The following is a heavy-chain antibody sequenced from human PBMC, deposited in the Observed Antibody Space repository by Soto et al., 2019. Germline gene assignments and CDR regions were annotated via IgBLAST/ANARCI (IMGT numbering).Heavy chain of an antibody. CDR2: ISYDGSNK. CDR3: ARGEQWLTNEDDYYYYGMDV. CDR1: GFTFSSYA. J-gene: IGHJ6*02. V-gene: IGHV3-30-3*01. Sequence: QVQLVESGGGVVQPGRSLRLSCAASGFTFSSYAMHWVRQAPGKGLEWVAVISYDGSNKYYADSVKGRLTISRDNSKNTLYLQMNSLRAEDTAVYYCARGEQWLTNEDDYYYYGMDVWGQGTTVTVSS. D-gene: IGHD6-19*01.